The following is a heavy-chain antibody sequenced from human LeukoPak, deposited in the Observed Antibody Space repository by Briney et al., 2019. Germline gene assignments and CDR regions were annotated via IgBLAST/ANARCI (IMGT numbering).Heavy chain of an antibody. D-gene: IGHD2-2*01. V-gene: IGHV3-7*01. J-gene: IGHJ4*02. Sequence: PGGSLRLSCAPSGFTFRSYWMSWVGQAPGKGREWVANIKQDGSEKYYVDSVKGRFTISRDKAKNSLYLQMNSLRADDSAVYYCATSGWYQLHGDYWGQGTLVTVSS. CDR2: IKQDGSEK. CDR1: GFTFRSYW. CDR3: ATSGWYQLHGDY.